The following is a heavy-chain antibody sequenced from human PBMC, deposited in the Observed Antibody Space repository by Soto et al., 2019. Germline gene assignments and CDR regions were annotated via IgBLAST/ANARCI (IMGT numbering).Heavy chain of an antibody. V-gene: IGHV4-30-4*01. J-gene: IGHJ4*02. D-gene: IGHD6-13*01. CDR3: ARAVAAAENYFDY. Sequence: SETLSLTCTASGGSSSSGDYYWSWIRQPPGKGLEWIGYIYYSGSTYYNSSLKSRVTISVDTPKNQFSLKLSSVTAADPAVYYCARAVAAAENYFDYWGQGTLVTVSS. CDR1: GGSSSSGDYY. CDR2: IYYSGST.